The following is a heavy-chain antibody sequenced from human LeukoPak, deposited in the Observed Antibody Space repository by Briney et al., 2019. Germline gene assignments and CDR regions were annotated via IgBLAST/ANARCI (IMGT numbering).Heavy chain of an antibody. CDR3: ARHVRGYSYGRYYYYYYYMDV. Sequence: SETLSLTCAVYGGSFSGYYWSWIRQPPGKGLEWIGEINHSGSTNYNPSLKSRVTISVDTSKNQFSLKLSSVTAADTAVYYCARHVRGYSYGRYYYYYYYMDVWGKGTTVTISS. D-gene: IGHD5-18*01. J-gene: IGHJ6*03. V-gene: IGHV4-34*01. CDR2: INHSGST. CDR1: GGSFSGYY.